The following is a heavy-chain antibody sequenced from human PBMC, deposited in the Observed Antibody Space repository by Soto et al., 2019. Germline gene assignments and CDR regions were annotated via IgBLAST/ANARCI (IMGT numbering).Heavy chain of an antibody. J-gene: IGHJ6*02. Sequence: GGSLRLSCAASGFTVSSSYMSWVRQAPGKGLEWVSLIYSDGTTYYADSVKGRFTISRDNSKNTLYLQVNSLRAKDTAVYYCARTRGSYYDFWSGPRSTYYYYSMDVWGQGTTVTVSS. V-gene: IGHV3-66*01. CDR1: GFTVSSSY. D-gene: IGHD3-3*01. CDR3: ARTRGSYYDFWSGPRSTYYYYSMDV. CDR2: IYSDGTT.